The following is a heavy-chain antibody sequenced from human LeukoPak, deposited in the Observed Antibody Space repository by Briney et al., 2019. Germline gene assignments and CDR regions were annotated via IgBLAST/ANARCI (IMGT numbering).Heavy chain of an antibody. Sequence: SETLSLTCTVSDDSSRSDNYYGGWVRQPPGKGLEWIGNIYYSGSTYYNPSLKSRVTMSVDTSKNQFFLKLNSVTAADTAVYYCARGRPYSGGYHLDYWGQGTLVTVSA. CDR2: IYYSGST. D-gene: IGHD1-26*01. J-gene: IGHJ4*02. CDR1: DDSSRSDNYY. CDR3: ARGRPYSGGYHLDY. V-gene: IGHV4-39*01.